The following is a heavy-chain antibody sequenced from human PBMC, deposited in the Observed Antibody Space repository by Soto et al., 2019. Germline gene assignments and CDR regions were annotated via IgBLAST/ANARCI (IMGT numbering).Heavy chain of an antibody. CDR1: GFTFSSYG. D-gene: IGHD3-10*01. V-gene: IGHV3-33*01. CDR3: ARGTVGGSGSPADYMDV. Sequence: GGSLRLSCAASGFTFSSYGMHWVRQAPGKGLEWVAVIWYDGSNKYYADSVKGRFTISRDNSKNTLYLQMNSLRAEDTAVYYCARGTVGGSGSPADYMDVWGKGTTVTVSS. J-gene: IGHJ6*03. CDR2: IWYDGSNK.